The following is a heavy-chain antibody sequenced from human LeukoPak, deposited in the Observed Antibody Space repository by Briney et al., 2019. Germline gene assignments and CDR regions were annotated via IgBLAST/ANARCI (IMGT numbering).Heavy chain of an antibody. CDR2: ISYDGSNK. V-gene: IGHV3-30*18. Sequence: GRSLRLSCAASGFTFSSYGMHWVRQAPGKGLEWVAVISYDGSNKYYADSVKGRFTISRDNSKNTLYLQMNSLRAEDTAVCYCAKDSNYDFWSGYYYFDYWGQGTLVTVSS. CDR3: AKDSNYDFWSGYYYFDY. D-gene: IGHD3-3*01. CDR1: GFTFSSYG. J-gene: IGHJ4*02.